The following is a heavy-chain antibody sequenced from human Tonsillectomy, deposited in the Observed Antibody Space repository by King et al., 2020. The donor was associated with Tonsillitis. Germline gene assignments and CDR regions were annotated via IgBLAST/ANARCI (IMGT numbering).Heavy chain of an antibody. V-gene: IGHV4-59*08. Sequence: QLQESGPGLVKPSETLSLTCTVSGGSISSYYWSWIRQPPGKGLEWIGYIYYSGSTNNNPSLKSRVTISVDTSKNQFSLKVRSVTAADTAVYYCARHGRAYSPAGRWGQGILVTVSS. CDR1: GGSISSYY. D-gene: IGHD5-18*01. CDR3: ARHGRAYSPAGR. CDR2: IYYSGST. J-gene: IGHJ4*02.